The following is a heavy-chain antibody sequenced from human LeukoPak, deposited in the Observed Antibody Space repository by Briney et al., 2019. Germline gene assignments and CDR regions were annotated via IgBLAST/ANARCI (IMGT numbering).Heavy chain of an antibody. Sequence: PGGSLRLSCAASGFTFDDYAMHWVRHAPGKGLEWVSGISWNSGSIGYADSVKGRFTISRDNAKNSLYLQMNSLRAEDTALYYCAKDTGTAMATGGYFDYWGQGTLVTVSS. CDR1: GFTFDDYA. CDR2: ISWNSGSI. D-gene: IGHD5-18*01. CDR3: AKDTGTAMATGGYFDY. J-gene: IGHJ4*02. V-gene: IGHV3-9*01.